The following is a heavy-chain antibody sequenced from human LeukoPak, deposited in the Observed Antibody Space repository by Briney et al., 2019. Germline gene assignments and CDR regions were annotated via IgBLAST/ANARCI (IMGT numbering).Heavy chain of an antibody. CDR2: IYYTGST. CDR1: GGSISSYY. CDR3: ARHDSYYYDSSGYFAY. D-gene: IGHD3-22*01. J-gene: IGHJ4*02. V-gene: IGHV4-59*01. Sequence: SETLSLTCTVSGGSISSYYWSWIRQPPGKGLEWIGYIYYTGSTNYNPSLKSRVTISVDASKNQFSLKLSSVTAADTAVYYCARHDSYYYDSSGYFAYWGQGTLVTVSS.